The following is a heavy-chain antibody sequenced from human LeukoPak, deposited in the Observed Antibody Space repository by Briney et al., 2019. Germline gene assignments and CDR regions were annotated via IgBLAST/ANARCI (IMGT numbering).Heavy chain of an antibody. Sequence: GGSLRLSCAASGFTFSSYWMSWVRQAPGKGLVWVSRINSDGSSTSYADSVKGRFTISRDNAKNTLYLQMNSLRAEDTAVYYCAKTDSSGYFAFDIWGQGTMVTVSS. J-gene: IGHJ3*02. CDR3: AKTDSSGYFAFDI. D-gene: IGHD3-22*01. CDR1: GFTFSSYW. V-gene: IGHV3-74*01. CDR2: INSDGSST.